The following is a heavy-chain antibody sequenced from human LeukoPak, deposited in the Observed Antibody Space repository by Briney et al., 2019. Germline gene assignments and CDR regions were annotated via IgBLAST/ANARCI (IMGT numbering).Heavy chain of an antibody. Sequence: SETLSLTCAVYGGSFSGYYWSWIRQPPGKGLEWIGEINHSGSTYYRSSLKSRVTISRDTSKNQFSLKLPSVTAADTAVYYCARQLLETAARGSFDYWGQGIRVTVSS. CDR1: GGSFSGYY. V-gene: IGHV4-34*01. D-gene: IGHD2-21*02. CDR2: INHSGST. CDR3: ARQLLETAARGSFDY. J-gene: IGHJ4*02.